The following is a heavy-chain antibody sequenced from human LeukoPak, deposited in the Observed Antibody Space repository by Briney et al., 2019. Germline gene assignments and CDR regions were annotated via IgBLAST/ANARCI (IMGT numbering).Heavy chain of an antibody. J-gene: IGHJ4*02. Sequence: TGGSLRLSCAASGFTFSSYAMSWVRQAPGKGLEWVSAISGSGGSTYYADSVKGRFTISRDNSKNTLYLQMNSLRAEDTAVYYCANVGYCSSTSCPTHFDYWGQGTPVTVSS. V-gene: IGHV3-23*01. CDR3: ANVGYCSSTSCPTHFDY. CDR2: ISGSGGST. CDR1: GFTFSSYA. D-gene: IGHD2-2*01.